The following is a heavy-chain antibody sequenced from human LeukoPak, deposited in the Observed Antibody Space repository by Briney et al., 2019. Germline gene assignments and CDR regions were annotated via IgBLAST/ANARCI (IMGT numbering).Heavy chain of an antibody. Sequence: GGSLTLSCAASGFTFSSYAMSWVRQAPGKGLEWVSAISGSGGSTYYADSGKGRFTIPRDNSKNTLYLQMNSLRAEDTAVYYCANHGAPTHGVDYWGQGTLVTVSS. CDR3: ANHGAPTHGVDY. D-gene: IGHD3-10*01. J-gene: IGHJ4*02. CDR1: GFTFSSYA. CDR2: ISGSGGST. V-gene: IGHV3-23*01.